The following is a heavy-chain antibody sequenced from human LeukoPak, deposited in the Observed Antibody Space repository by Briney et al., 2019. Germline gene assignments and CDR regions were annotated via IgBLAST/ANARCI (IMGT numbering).Heavy chain of an antibody. Sequence: SETLSLTCAVYGGSFSGYYWSWIRQPPGKGLEWIGEINHSGSTNYNPSLKSRVTISVDTSKNQFSLKLSSVTAADTAVYYCARDRYSGSLGFDYWGQGTLVTVSS. CDR3: ARDRYSGSLGFDY. CDR1: GGSFSGYY. J-gene: IGHJ4*02. D-gene: IGHD1-26*01. CDR2: INHSGST. V-gene: IGHV4-34*01.